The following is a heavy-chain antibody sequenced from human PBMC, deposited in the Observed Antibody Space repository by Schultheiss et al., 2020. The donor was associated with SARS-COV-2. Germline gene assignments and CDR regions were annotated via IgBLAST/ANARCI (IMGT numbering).Heavy chain of an antibody. D-gene: IGHD6-13*01. CDR1: GGSISSYY. CDR3: ARDSSSWYKGWFDP. CDR2: IYHSGST. Sequence: SQTLSLTCTVSGGSISSYYWSWIRQPPGKGLEWIGYIYHSGSTYYNPSLKSLVTISVDTSKNQFSLKLSSVTAADTAVYYCARDSSSWYKGWFDPWGQGTLVTVSS. J-gene: IGHJ5*02. V-gene: IGHV4-59*06.